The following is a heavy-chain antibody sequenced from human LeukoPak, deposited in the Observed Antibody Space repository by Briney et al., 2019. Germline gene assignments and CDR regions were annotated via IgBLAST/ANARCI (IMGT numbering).Heavy chain of an antibody. J-gene: IGHJ6*02. CDR1: GFTVSSNY. D-gene: IGHD2-15*01. CDR3: ARGQYCSGGSCYSNYYYGMDV. V-gene: IGHV3-53*01. Sequence: GGSLRLSCAASGFTVSSNYMSWVRQAPGKGLEWVSVIYSGGSTYYADSGKGRFTISRDNSKNTLYLQMNSLRAEDTAVYYCARGQYCSGGSCYSNYYYGMDVWGQGTTVTVSS. CDR2: IYSGGST.